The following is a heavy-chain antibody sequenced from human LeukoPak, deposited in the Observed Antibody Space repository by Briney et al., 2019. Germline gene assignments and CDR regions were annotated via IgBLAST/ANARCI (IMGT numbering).Heavy chain of an antibody. CDR2: IYYSGST. Sequence: PSETLSLTCTVSGGSISSYYWSWIRQPPGKGLEWIGYIYYSGSTNYNPSLKSRVTISVDTSKNQFSLKLSSVTAADTAVYYCAREGYYYDSSGYWGIDYWGQGTLVTVSS. D-gene: IGHD3-22*01. V-gene: IGHV4-59*12. CDR3: AREGYYYDSSGYWGIDY. CDR1: GGSISSYY. J-gene: IGHJ4*02.